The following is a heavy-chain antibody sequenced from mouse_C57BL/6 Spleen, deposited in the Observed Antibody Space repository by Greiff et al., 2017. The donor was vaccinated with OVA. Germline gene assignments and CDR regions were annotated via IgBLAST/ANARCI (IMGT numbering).Heavy chain of an antibody. CDR3: ATGPNYYGSGFDD. J-gene: IGHJ2*01. Sequence: QVQLQQPGAELVKPGASVKMSCKASGYTFTSYWITWVKQRPGQGLEWIGDIYPGSGSPNYNEKFKSKATLTVYTSSSTAYMQLSSLTSEDSAVYYCATGPNYYGSGFDDWGQGTTLTVSS. CDR2: IYPGSGSP. D-gene: IGHD1-1*01. CDR1: GYTFTSYW. V-gene: IGHV1-55*01.